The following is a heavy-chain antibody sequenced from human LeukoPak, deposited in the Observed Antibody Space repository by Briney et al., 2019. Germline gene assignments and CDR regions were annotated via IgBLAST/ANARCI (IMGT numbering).Heavy chain of an antibody. D-gene: IGHD2-15*01. V-gene: IGHV4-38-2*02. J-gene: IGHJ6*03. CDR2: MYDSGST. Sequence: ASETLSLTCTVSGYSISSGYYWGWIRQPPGKGLEWIGSMYDSGSTYYNPSVKSRVTISVDTSKNQFSLKLSSVTAADTAVYYCAREWARYCSGGSCQKYYYYYYMDVWGKGTTVTISS. CDR1: GYSISSGYY. CDR3: AREWARYCSGGSCQKYYYYYYMDV.